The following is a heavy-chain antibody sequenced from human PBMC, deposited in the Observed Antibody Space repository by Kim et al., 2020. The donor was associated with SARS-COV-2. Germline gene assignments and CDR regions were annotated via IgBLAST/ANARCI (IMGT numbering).Heavy chain of an antibody. Sequence: ASVKVSCKASGYSFTTYYIHWVRQAPGQGLEWMGIINPSGGSTNYAQKFQGRVAMTADTSTGTVYMEMSSLRSDDTAIYYCTRVWVRDGMDVWGQGTPVT. J-gene: IGHJ6*02. CDR3: TRVWVRDGMDV. V-gene: IGHV1-46*01. D-gene: IGHD7-27*01. CDR1: GYSFTTYY. CDR2: INPSGGST.